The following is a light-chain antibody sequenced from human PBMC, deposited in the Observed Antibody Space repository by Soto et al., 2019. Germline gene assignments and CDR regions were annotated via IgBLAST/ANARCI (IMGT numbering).Light chain of an antibody. CDR2: GAS. CDR1: QSVTSNY. CDR3: QQYGSSGT. J-gene: IGKJ1*01. V-gene: IGKV3-20*01. Sequence: LMLTQSPGTLALSPGERATLSCRASQSVTSNYVAWYQQKPGQAPRLLIYGASNRATGIPDRFSGSGSGTDFTLTISRLEPEDFAVYYCQQYGSSGTFGQGTKVDIK.